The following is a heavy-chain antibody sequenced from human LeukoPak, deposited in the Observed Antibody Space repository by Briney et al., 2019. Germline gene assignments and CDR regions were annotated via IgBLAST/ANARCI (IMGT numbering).Heavy chain of an antibody. CDR3: ARMREYSGNSYPNFDY. CDR2: ITGGGGTT. CDR1: GFTFSSCA. V-gene: IGHV3-23*01. Sequence: GGSLLLSCAASGFTFSSCAMSWVRQAPGKGLEWVSTITGGGGTTYYADSVKGRFTISRDTSKNTLFLQMNSLRAEDTAVYYCARMREYSGNSYPNFDYWGQGTLVTVSS. D-gene: IGHD1-26*01. J-gene: IGHJ4*02.